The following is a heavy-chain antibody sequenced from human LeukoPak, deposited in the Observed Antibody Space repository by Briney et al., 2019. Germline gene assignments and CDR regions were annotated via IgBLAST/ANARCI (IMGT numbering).Heavy chain of an antibody. D-gene: IGHD3-10*01. CDR2: IYYSGST. J-gene: IGHJ2*01. Sequence: SETLSLTCTVSGGSISSSSYYWGWIRQPPGKGLEWIGSIYYSGSTYYNPSLKSRVTISVDTSTNQFSLKLSSVTAADTAVYYCARLEIYGSGSYYKSPGFFDLWGRGTLVTVSS. CDR3: ARLEIYGSGSYYKSPGFFDL. V-gene: IGHV4-39*01. CDR1: GGSISSSSYY.